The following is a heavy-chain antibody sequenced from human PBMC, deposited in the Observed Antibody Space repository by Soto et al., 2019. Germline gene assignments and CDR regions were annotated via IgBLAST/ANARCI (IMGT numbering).Heavy chain of an antibody. V-gene: IGHV1-69*04. Sequence: ASVKVSCKASGGTFSSYTISWVRQAPGQGLEWMGRIIPILGIANYAQKFRGRVTITRDMSTSTAYMELSSLRSEDTAVYYCARERYYYGSGSYYNGVYRAFDIWGQGTMVTVSS. CDR2: IIPILGIA. CDR1: GGTFSSYT. D-gene: IGHD3-10*01. J-gene: IGHJ3*02. CDR3: ARERYYYGSGSYYNGVYRAFDI.